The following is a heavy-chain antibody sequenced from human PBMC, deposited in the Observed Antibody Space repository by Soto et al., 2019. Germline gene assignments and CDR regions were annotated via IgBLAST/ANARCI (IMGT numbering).Heavy chain of an antibody. J-gene: IGHJ5*02. Sequence: PXVCLRLSCAACGFSFSSYSVNWVRQAPGKGLEWVSSISSSSSYIYYADSVKGRFTISRDNAKNSLYLQMNSLRAEDTAVYYCARGQRPYDSWSGYSPFDPCGQRTLVTVSS. V-gene: IGHV3-21*01. CDR2: ISSSSSYI. CDR1: GFSFSSYS. D-gene: IGHD3-3*01. CDR3: ARGQRPYDSWSGYSPFDP.